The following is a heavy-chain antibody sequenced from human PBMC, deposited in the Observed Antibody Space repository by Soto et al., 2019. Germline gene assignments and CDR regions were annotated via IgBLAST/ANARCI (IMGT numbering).Heavy chain of an antibody. CDR3: ARGREGGSSYLGY. D-gene: IGHD6-6*01. CDR1: GGSISSGGYY. CDR2: INYSGST. Sequence: SETLSLTCTVSGGSISSGGYYWSWIRQHPGKGLEWIGYINYSGSTYYNPSLKSRVTISVDTSKNQFSLKLSSVTAADTAVYYCARGREGGSSYLGYWGQGTLVTVSS. V-gene: IGHV4-31*03. J-gene: IGHJ4*02.